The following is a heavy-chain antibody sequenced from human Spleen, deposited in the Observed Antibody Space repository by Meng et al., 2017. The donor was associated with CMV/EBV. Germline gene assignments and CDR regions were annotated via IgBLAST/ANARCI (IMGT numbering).Heavy chain of an antibody. J-gene: IGHJ4*02. CDR2: VSYSGSS. D-gene: IGHD4-17*01. CDR3: ARDGWRYGDSAFGY. V-gene: IGHV4-39*07. Sequence: SETLSLTCTVSAGSISSTSYYWGWIRQPPGKGLEWIGGVSYSGSSYYNPSLKSRVTIPVDTSKNQFSLKLSSVTAADTAVYYCARDGWRYGDSAFGYWGQGTLVTVSS. CDR1: AGSISSTSYY.